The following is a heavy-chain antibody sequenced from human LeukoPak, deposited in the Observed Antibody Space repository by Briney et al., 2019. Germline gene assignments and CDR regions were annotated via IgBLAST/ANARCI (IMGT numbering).Heavy chain of an antibody. CDR1: GFTFDDYT. J-gene: IGHJ1*01. CDR2: ISWDGGHT. V-gene: IGHV3-43*01. CDR3: AKGHYGDSQY. Sequence: GGSLRLSCAASGFTFDDYTMHWVRQAPGKGLEWVSLISWDGGHTYYPDSVKGRFTISRDNSKSSLYLQMNSLRTEDTAFYYCAKGHYGDSQYWGQGTLVTVSS. D-gene: IGHD4-17*01.